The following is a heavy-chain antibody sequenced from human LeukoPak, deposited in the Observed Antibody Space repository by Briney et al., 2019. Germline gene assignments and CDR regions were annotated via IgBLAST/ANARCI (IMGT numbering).Heavy chain of an antibody. CDR1: GFTVSNNY. CDR3: ARGRYDSSGSWYFDY. V-gene: IGHV3-53*01. D-gene: IGHD3-22*01. Sequence: PGGSLRLSCAASGFTVSNNYMNWVRQAPGEGLEWVSILYSGGNTYYADSVKGRFTISRDNSKNTLYLQMNSLRAEDTAVYYCARGRYDSSGSWYFDYWGQGTLVTVS. CDR2: LYSGGNT. J-gene: IGHJ4*02.